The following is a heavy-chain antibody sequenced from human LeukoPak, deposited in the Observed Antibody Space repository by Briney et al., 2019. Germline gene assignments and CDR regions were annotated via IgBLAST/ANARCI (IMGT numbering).Heavy chain of an antibody. V-gene: IGHV3-7*01. D-gene: IGHD5-18*01. CDR1: GFTFSSYW. Sequence: PGGSLRLSCAASGFTFSSYWMSWVRQAPGKGLEWVANIKQDGSEKYYVDSVKGRFTISRDNAKNSLYLQMNSLRAEDTAVYYCARDMKVLIQLWLNYYGMDVWGQGTTVTVSS. CDR2: IKQDGSEK. CDR3: ARDMKVLIQLWLNYYGMDV. J-gene: IGHJ6*02.